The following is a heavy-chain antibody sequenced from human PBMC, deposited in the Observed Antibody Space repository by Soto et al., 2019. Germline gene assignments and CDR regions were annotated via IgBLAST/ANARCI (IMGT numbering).Heavy chain of an antibody. D-gene: IGHD3-16*01. V-gene: IGHV4-59*01. CDR1: GGSISDYQ. CDR2: IYYSGRT. Sequence: QVQLQESGPGLAKPSETLSLTCSISGGSISDYQWNWIRQPPGKGLEWIGYIYYSGRTNYNPSLKSRLTIALDTSTRQSSLRLRSVTAADTAVYYCARMRGLGEISPYLDYWGQGALVTVSS. J-gene: IGHJ4*02. CDR3: ARMRGLGEISPYLDY.